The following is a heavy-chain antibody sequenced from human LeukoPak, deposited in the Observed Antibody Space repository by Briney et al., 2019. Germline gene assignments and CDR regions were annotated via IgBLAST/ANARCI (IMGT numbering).Heavy chain of an antibody. CDR1: GFTFSSYS. CDR3: AAPLLRFLEWLFHMDV. CDR2: ISSSSSYI. D-gene: IGHD3-3*01. Sequence: PGGSLRLSCAASGFTFSSYSMNWVRQAPGKGLEWVSSISSSSSYIYYADSVKGRFTISRDNAKNSLYLQMNSLRAEDTAVYYCAAPLLRFLEWLFHMDVWGQGTTVTVSS. J-gene: IGHJ6*02. V-gene: IGHV3-21*01.